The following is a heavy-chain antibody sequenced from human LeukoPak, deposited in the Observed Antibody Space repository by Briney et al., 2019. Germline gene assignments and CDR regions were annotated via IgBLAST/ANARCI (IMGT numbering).Heavy chain of an antibody. J-gene: IGHJ6*02. Sequence: GGSLRLSCAASGFTFSSYGMHWVRQAPGKGLEWVAVIWYDGSNKYYADSVKGRFTISRDNSKNTLYLQMNSLRAEDTAVYYCARNAGLEWLSIYYYYGIDVWGQGTTVTVSS. CDR3: ARNAGLEWLSIYYYYGIDV. V-gene: IGHV3-33*08. D-gene: IGHD3-3*01. CDR2: IWYDGSNK. CDR1: GFTFSSYG.